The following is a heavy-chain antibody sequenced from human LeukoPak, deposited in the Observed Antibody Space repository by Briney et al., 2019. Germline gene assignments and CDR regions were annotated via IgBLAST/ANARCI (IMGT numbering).Heavy chain of an antibody. CDR1: GGSISRYY. CDR2: IYYSGST. D-gene: IGHD6-19*01. J-gene: IGHJ5*02. V-gene: IGHV4-59*01. Sequence: SETLSLTCTVSGGSISRYYWSWIRQPPGKGLEWIGYIYYSGSTNYNPSPKSRVTISVDTSKNQFSLKLSSVTAADTAVYYCARTIAVAGTADWFDPWGQGTLVTVSS. CDR3: ARTIAVAGTADWFDP.